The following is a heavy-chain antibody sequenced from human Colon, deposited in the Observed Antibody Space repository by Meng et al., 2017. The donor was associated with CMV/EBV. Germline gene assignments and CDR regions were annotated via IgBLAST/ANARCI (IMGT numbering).Heavy chain of an antibody. CDR1: GFTFSTYW. V-gene: IGHV3-7*01. D-gene: IGHD3-3*01. CDR2: IKPDGSEKYYVGPEK. J-gene: IGHJ6*02. CDR3: ARDRKSDFWSGVGDYYYGLDV. Sequence: GESLKISCAASGFTFSTYWMSWVRQAPGKGLEWVANIKPDGSEKYYVGPEKYYVDSVKGRFTISRDNAKNSVYLQMNSLRAEDTAVYYCARDRKSDFWSGVGDYYYGLDVWGQGTTVTVSS.